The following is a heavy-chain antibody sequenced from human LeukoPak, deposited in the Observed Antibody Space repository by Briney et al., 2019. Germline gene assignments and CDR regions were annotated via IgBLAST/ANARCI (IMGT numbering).Heavy chain of an antibody. Sequence: GESLQISCKGSGYSFTSYWIVWVRQMPGKGLEWMGIIYPGDSDTRYSPSFQGQVTISADKSITTAYLQWSSLKASDTAMYYCARHVRGSSSWSLEYWGQGTLVTVSS. CDR3: ARHVRGSSSWSLEY. J-gene: IGHJ4*02. V-gene: IGHV5-51*01. D-gene: IGHD6-13*01. CDR2: IYPGDSDT. CDR1: GYSFTSYW.